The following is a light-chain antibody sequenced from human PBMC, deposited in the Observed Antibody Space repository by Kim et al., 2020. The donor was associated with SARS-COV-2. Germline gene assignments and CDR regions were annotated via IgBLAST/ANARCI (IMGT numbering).Light chain of an antibody. J-gene: IGKJ4*01. CDR3: QQYDKWPLT. V-gene: IGKV3-15*01. CDR2: DAS. Sequence: EIVLTQSPGTLSLSPGERATLSCRASQSANSNLAWYQQKPGQAPRLLIYDASTRATDIPARFSGSGSGTDFTLTISCLQSEDFAVYYCQQYDKWPLTFGGGTKVEIK. CDR1: QSANSN.